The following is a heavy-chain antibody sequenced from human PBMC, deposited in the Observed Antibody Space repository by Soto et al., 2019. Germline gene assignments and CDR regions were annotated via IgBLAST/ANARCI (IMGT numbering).Heavy chain of an antibody. V-gene: IGHV3-23*01. J-gene: IGHJ6*02. CDR2: ISGSGGST. Sequence: LRLSCAASGFTFSSYAMSWVRQAPGKGLEWVSAISGSGGSTYYADSVKGRFTISRDNSKNTLYLQMNSLRAEDTAVYYCAKGIHGFTYYYYGMDVWGQGTTVTVSS. CDR1: GFTFSSYA. CDR3: AKGIHGFTYYYYGMDV.